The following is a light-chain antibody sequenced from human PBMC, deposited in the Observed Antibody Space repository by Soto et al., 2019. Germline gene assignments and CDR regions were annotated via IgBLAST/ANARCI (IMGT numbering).Light chain of an antibody. CDR1: QTSSRW. V-gene: IGKV1-5*01. CDR3: HSEA. Sequence: DIQLTQTPATLSASVGEEVTITCRASQTSSRWLAWYQQKPGRAPKLLIFDASTLESGVPSRFSGSGSDTKCTLPIGRLPPDDFETYFRHSEAFGQGTRLEIK. J-gene: IGKJ5*01. CDR2: DAS.